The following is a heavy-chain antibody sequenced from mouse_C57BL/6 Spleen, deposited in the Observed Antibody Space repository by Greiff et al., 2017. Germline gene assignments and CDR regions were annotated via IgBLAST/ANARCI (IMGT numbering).Heavy chain of an antibody. CDR1: GYTFTSYW. CDR3: AVGGYYGNYLYAMDY. V-gene: IGHV1-52*01. D-gene: IGHD2-1*01. J-gene: IGHJ4*01. Sequence: QVQLQQPGAELVRPGSSVKLSCKASGYTFTSYWMHWVKQRPIQGLEWIGNIDPSDSETHYNQKFKDKATLTVDKSSSTAYMQLSSLTSEDSAVYYCAVGGYYGNYLYAMDYWGQGTSVTVSS. CDR2: IDPSDSET.